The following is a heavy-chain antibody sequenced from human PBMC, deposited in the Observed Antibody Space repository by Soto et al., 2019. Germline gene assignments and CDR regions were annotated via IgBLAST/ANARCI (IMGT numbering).Heavy chain of an antibody. CDR2: IIPILGIA. J-gene: IGHJ6*03. Sequence: QVQLVQSGAEVKKPGSSVKVSCKASGGTFSSYTISWVRQAPGQGLEWMGRIIPILGIANYAQKFQGRVTITADKSTSTAYMELSSLRSEDTAVYYCARGCWQLGCMREYYMDVWGKGTTVTVSS. D-gene: IGHD6-6*01. CDR3: ARGCWQLGCMREYYMDV. V-gene: IGHV1-69*02. CDR1: GGTFSSYT.